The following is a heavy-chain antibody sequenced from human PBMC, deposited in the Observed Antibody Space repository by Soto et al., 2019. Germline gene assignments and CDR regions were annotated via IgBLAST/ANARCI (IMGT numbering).Heavy chain of an antibody. V-gene: IGHV1-3*01. D-gene: IGHD6-13*01. CDR1: GYTFTSYA. J-gene: IGHJ4*02. CDR3: ARGKSSSWSFDY. CDR2: INAGNGNT. Sequence: QVQLVQSGAEVKKPGASVKVSCKASGYTFTSYAMHWVRQAPGQRLEWRGWINAGNGNTKYSQKFQGRVTITRDTSASTAYMELSSLRSEDTAVYYCARGKSSSWSFDYWGQGTLVTVSS.